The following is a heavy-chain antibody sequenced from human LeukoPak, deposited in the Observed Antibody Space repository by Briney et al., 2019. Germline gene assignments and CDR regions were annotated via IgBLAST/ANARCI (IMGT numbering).Heavy chain of an antibody. CDR1: GGFFSGYY. Sequence: SETLSLTCALYGGFFSGYYWSWIRHPPGEGLEWIGEINHSGSTNYNPSLKSRVTMSVDTSKNQFSLKLSSVTAADTAVYYCARQITYSSGWYYFDYWGQGTLVTVSS. CDR3: ARQITYSSGWYYFDY. J-gene: IGHJ4*02. CDR2: INHSGST. D-gene: IGHD6-19*01. V-gene: IGHV4-34*01.